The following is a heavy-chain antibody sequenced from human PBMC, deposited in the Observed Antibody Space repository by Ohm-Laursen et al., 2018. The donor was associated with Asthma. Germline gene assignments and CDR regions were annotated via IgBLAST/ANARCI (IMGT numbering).Heavy chain of an antibody. Sequence: SLRLSCAASGFTFSSCGMHWVRQAPSKGLEWVAVISYDGSNKYYADSVKGRFTISRDNSKNTLYLQMNSLRAEDTAVYYCARGNTMIVVATADYWGQGTLVTVSS. J-gene: IGHJ4*02. CDR2: ISYDGSNK. CDR3: ARGNTMIVVATADY. V-gene: IGHV3-30*03. D-gene: IGHD3-22*01. CDR1: GFTFSSCG.